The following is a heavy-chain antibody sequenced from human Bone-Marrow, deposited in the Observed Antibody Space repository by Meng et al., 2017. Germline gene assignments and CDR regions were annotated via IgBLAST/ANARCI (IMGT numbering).Heavy chain of an antibody. CDR1: GFTFSSNL. V-gene: IGHV3-74*01. CDR2: INSDGSST. CDR3: TLDTAMIN. J-gene: IGHJ4*02. Sequence: GSGVGLVQTGRALRLSCAASGFTFSSNLMHWVRQAPGKGLVWVARINSDGSSTIYADSVKGRFTISRDNSKNSLYLQMNSLRAEDTAVYYCTLDTAMINWGQGTLVTVSS. D-gene: IGHD5-18*01.